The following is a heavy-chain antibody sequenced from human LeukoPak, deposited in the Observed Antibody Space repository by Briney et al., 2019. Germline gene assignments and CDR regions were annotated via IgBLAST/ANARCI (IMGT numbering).Heavy chain of an antibody. J-gene: IGHJ4*02. CDR2: IRSDGTNN. CDR3: AKDRDDYGDDC. CDR1: GFTFDDFG. V-gene: IGHV3-30*02. Sequence: GGSLRLSCAASGFTFDDFGMHWVRQAPGKGLEWVALIRSDGTNNYYVDSVKGRFTISRDNSKNTLYLQMTSLRVEDTAVCYCAKDRDDYGDDCWGQGILVTVST. D-gene: IGHD4-17*01.